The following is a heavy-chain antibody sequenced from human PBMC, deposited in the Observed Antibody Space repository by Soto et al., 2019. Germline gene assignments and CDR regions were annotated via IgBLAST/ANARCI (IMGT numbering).Heavy chain of an antibody. V-gene: IGHV4-39*01. Sequence: SETLSLTCTVAGGSISGSSYYWGWIRQPPGKGLEWIGNVYYGGSTYYNPSLKSRVTISVETSKSQFSLKLSSVTAADTAVYYCAGGDYYHSSGYYFYYYTMDVWGQGTTVTVSS. CDR3: AGGDYYHSSGYYFYYYTMDV. CDR2: VYYGGST. CDR1: GGSISGSSYY. D-gene: IGHD3-22*01. J-gene: IGHJ6*02.